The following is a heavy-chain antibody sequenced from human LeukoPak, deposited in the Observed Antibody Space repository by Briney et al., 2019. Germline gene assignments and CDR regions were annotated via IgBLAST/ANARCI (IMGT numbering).Heavy chain of an antibody. Sequence: PGGSLRLSCAASGFTFSSYTMNWVRQAPGKGLEWVSSISSRSSYIYYADSVKGRFTTSRDNAKNSLYLQMNSLRAEDTAVYYCARDAYCSTTSCKEYFDLWGRGTLVTVSS. V-gene: IGHV3-21*01. D-gene: IGHD2-2*01. CDR3: ARDAYCSTTSCKEYFDL. CDR1: GFTFSSYT. J-gene: IGHJ2*01. CDR2: ISSRSSYI.